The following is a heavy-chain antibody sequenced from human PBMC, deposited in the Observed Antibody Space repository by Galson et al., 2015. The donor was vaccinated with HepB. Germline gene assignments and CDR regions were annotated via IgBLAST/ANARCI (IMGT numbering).Heavy chain of an antibody. V-gene: IGHV5-51*01. Sequence: QSGAEVTKPGESLKISCQDRGDDFVSSWIGWVRQMPGKGLEWLGIIYAGDSDARYSPSFQGQVTFSAAKSITTVYLQWSSLKASDTAIYYCERQGKHTLAFVEWSQGTLVSVSS. J-gene: IGHJ4*02. CDR1: GDDFVSSW. D-gene: IGHD2-2*02. CDR3: ERQGKHTLAFVE. CDR2: IYAGDSDA.